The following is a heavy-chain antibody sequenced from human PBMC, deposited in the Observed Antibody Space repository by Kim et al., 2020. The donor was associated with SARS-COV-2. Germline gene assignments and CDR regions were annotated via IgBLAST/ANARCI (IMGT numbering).Heavy chain of an antibody. CDR2: IIPIFGTA. CDR3: ATLGGDYDILTGHDAFDI. D-gene: IGHD3-9*01. Sequence: SVKVSCNASGGTFSSYAISWVRQAPGQGLEWMGGIIPIFGTANYAQKFQGRVTITADESTSTAYMELSSLRSEDTAVYYCATLGGDYDILTGHDAFDIWGQGTMVTVSS. V-gene: IGHV1-69*13. CDR1: GGTFSSYA. J-gene: IGHJ3*02.